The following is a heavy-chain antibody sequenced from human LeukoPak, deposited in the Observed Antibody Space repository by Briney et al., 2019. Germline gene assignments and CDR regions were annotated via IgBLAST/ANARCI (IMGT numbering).Heavy chain of an antibody. D-gene: IGHD2-2*01. J-gene: IGHJ5*02. CDR1: GFTFDDYA. CDR2: ISWNSGSI. V-gene: IGHV3-9*01. Sequence: PGGSLRLSCAASGFTFDDYAMHWVRQAPGKGLEWVSRISWNSGSIGYADSVKGRFTISRDNAKNSLYLQMNSLRAEDTALYYCAREVVPAARANWFDPWGQGTLVTVSS. CDR3: AREVVPAARANWFDP.